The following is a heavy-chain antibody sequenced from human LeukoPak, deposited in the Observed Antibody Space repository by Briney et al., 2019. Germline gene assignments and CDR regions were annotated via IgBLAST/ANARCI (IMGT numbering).Heavy chain of an antibody. V-gene: IGHV3-30*02. J-gene: IGHJ4*02. Sequence: GGSLRLSCAASGFTFSSYGTHWVRQAPGKGLEWVAFIRYDGNNKQYADSVRGRFTISRDDSKNTLYLQMNSLRAEDTALYYCAKTLRDSSGYYAAGYWGQGTLVTVSS. CDR1: GFTFSSYG. D-gene: IGHD3-22*01. CDR3: AKTLRDSSGYYAAGY. CDR2: IRYDGNNK.